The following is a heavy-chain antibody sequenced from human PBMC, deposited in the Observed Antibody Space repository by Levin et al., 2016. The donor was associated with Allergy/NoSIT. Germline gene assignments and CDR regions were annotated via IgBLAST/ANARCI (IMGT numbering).Heavy chain of an antibody. Sequence: GESLKISCAASGFTFSSYGMHWVRQAPGKGLEWVAVISYDGSNKYYADSVKGRFTISRDNSKNTLYLQMNSLRAEDTAVYYCAKVSPWNDFAGIDYWGQGTLVTVSS. CDR2: ISYDGSNK. CDR1: GFTFSSYG. J-gene: IGHJ4*02. V-gene: IGHV3-30*18. D-gene: IGHD1-1*01. CDR3: AKVSPWNDFAGIDY.